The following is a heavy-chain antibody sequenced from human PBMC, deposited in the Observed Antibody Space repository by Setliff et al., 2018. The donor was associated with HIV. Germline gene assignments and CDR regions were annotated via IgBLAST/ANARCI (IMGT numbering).Heavy chain of an antibody. D-gene: IGHD6-19*01. CDR2: IYYSGST. Sequence: SETLSLTCTVSGGSISSYYWSWIRQSPGKGLEWIGYIYYSGSTNYSPSLKSRVTISVDTSKNQFSLKLSSLTAADTAVYYCARASSVADHFDYWGQGTLVTVSS. CDR1: GGSISSYY. CDR3: ARASSVADHFDY. J-gene: IGHJ4*02. V-gene: IGHV4-59*01.